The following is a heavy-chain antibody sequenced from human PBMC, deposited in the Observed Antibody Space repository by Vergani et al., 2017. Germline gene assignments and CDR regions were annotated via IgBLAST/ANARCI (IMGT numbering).Heavy chain of an antibody. Sequence: EVQLLESGGGLVQPGGSLRLSCAASGFTFSSYAMSWVRQAPGKGLEWVSAISGSGGSTYYADSVKCRFTISRDNSKNTLYLQMNSLRAEDTAVYYCAKGPTYYYDSSGLECIWGQGTMVTVSS. D-gene: IGHD3-22*01. CDR2: ISGSGGST. CDR3: AKGPTYYYDSSGLECI. CDR1: GFTFSSYA. J-gene: IGHJ3*02. V-gene: IGHV3-23*01.